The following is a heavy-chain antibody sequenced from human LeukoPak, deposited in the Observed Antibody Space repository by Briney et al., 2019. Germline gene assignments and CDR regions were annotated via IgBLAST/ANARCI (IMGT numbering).Heavy chain of an antibody. D-gene: IGHD1-26*01. Sequence: SVKVSCKASGGTFSSYAISWVRQAPGQGLEWMGGIIPIFGTANYAQKFQGRVTITADESTSTAYMELSSLRSEDTAVYYCADYSGSYQDAFDIWGQGTMVTVSS. J-gene: IGHJ3*02. V-gene: IGHV1-69*01. CDR1: GGTFSSYA. CDR2: IIPIFGTA. CDR3: ADYSGSYQDAFDI.